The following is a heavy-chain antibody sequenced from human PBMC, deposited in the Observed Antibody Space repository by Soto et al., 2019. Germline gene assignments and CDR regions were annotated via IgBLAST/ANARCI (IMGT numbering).Heavy chain of an antibody. V-gene: IGHV1-18*01. CDR2: ISAYNGIT. CDR3: ARDSHPGVAAAGTGWFDP. D-gene: IGHD6-13*01. Sequence: QVQLVQSGAEVKKPGASVKVSCKASGYTFTSYGISWVRQAPGQGLEWMGWISAYNGITNYAQKLQGRVTMTTDTSTSTAYMELRSLRSDDTAVYYCARDSHPGVAAAGTGWFDPWGQGTLVTVSS. CDR1: GYTFTSYG. J-gene: IGHJ5*02.